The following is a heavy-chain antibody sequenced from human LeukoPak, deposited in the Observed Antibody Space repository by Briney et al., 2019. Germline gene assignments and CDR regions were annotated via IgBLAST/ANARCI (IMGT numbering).Heavy chain of an antibody. CDR3: ARAYCGGDCYSYFDY. J-gene: IGHJ4*02. V-gene: IGHV1-69*05. CDR1: VGTFSSYA. CDR2: IIPIFGTA. Sequence: SVKVSCKASVGTFSSYAISWVRQAPGQGLEWMGRIIPIFGTANYAQKFQGRVTITTDESTSTAYMELSSLRSEDTAVYYCARAYCGGDCYSYFDYWGQGTLVTVSS. D-gene: IGHD2-21*02.